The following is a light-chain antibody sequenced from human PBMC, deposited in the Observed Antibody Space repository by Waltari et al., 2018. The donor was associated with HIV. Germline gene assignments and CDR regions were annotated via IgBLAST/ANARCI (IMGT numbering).Light chain of an antibody. J-gene: IGLJ3*02. V-gene: IGLV1-44*01. Sequence: QSLLTLPPPAPRTPGQSVTNSCSARHSVIGGNTVNWYQQLPGTAPKLPIYSNNQRPSGVPDRFSGSTSGTSASLAISGLQSEDEADYYCAAWDDSLNGRVFGGGTKLTVL. CDR3: AAWDDSLNGRV. CDR2: SNN. CDR1: HSVIGGNT.